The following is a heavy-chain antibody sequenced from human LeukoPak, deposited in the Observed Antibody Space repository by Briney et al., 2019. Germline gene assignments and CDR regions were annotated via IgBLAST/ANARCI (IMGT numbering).Heavy chain of an antibody. CDR3: ARRSPAASDYYYGMDV. CDR2: IYPGDSDT. CDR1: GYSFTSYW. D-gene: IGHD2-2*01. V-gene: IGHV5-51*01. J-gene: IGHJ6*02. Sequence: PGESLKISCKGSGYSFTSYWIGWVRQMPGKGLGWMGIIYPGDSDTRYSPSFQGQVTISADKSISTAYLQWSSLKASDTAMYYCARRSPAASDYYYGMDVWGQGTTVTVSS.